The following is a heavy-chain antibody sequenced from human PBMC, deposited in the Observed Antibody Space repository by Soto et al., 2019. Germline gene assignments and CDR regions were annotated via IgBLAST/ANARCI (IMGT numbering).Heavy chain of an antibody. D-gene: IGHD5-18*01. CDR2: ISSSSSTI. CDR3: TAMVQTYYYYGMDV. V-gene: IGHV3-48*02. Sequence: PWGSLRLSCAASGFTFSSYSMNWVRQAPGKGLEWVSYISSSSSTIYYADSVKGRFTISRDNAKNSLYLQMNSLRDEDTAVYYCTAMVQTYYYYGMDVWGQGTTVTVSS. CDR1: GFTFSSYS. J-gene: IGHJ6*02.